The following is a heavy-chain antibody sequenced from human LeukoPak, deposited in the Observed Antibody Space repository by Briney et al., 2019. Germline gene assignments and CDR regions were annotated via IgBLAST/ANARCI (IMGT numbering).Heavy chain of an antibody. Sequence: GGSLRLSCAASGFTFSSYAMSWVRQAPGKGLKWVSGISGSGVSTYYTDSVKGRFTVSRDNSKNTMFLQMNSLGAEDTAVYYCAKGLYGDTFLNWFDPWGQGTLVTVSS. CDR1: GFTFSSYA. D-gene: IGHD2-21*01. V-gene: IGHV3-23*01. CDR2: ISGSGVST. CDR3: AKGLYGDTFLNWFDP. J-gene: IGHJ5*02.